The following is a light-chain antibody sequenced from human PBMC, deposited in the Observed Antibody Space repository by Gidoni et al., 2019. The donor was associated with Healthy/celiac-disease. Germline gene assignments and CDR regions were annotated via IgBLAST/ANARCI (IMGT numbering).Light chain of an antibody. CDR3: AAWDDSLSGWV. Sequence: SVLTQPPSASGTPGQRVTIPCSGSSSNIGSNYVYWYQQRPGTAPKLLIYRNNQRPSGVPDRFSGSKSGTSASLAISGRRSEDEADYYCAAWDDSLSGWVFGGGTKLTVL. J-gene: IGLJ3*02. CDR2: RNN. CDR1: SSNIGSNY. V-gene: IGLV1-47*01.